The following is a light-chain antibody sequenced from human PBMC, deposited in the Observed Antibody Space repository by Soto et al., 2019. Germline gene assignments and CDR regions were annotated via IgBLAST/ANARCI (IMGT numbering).Light chain of an antibody. CDR2: GNS. Sequence: QSVLTQPPSVSGTPGQRVTISCTGSSSNIGAGYDVHWYQQLPGTAPILLIYGNSNRPSGVPDRFSGSKSGTSASLAITGLQAEDEADYYCQSYDSSLSGSYVFGTGTKVTV. CDR3: QSYDSSLSGSYV. CDR1: SSNIGAGYD. J-gene: IGLJ1*01. V-gene: IGLV1-40*01.